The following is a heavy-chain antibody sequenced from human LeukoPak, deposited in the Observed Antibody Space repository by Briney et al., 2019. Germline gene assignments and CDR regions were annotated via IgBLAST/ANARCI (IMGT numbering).Heavy chain of an antibody. D-gene: IGHD2-2*01. Sequence: SETLSLTCTVSGGSISSSSYYWGWIRQPPGKGLEWIGSIYYSGSTYYNPSLKSRVAISVDTSKNQFSLKLSSVTAADTAVYYCAGRGGFGVPAAENSFDYWGQGTLVTVSS. CDR3: AGRGGFGVPAAENSFDY. V-gene: IGHV4-39*07. CDR2: IYYSGST. CDR1: GGSISSSSYY. J-gene: IGHJ4*02.